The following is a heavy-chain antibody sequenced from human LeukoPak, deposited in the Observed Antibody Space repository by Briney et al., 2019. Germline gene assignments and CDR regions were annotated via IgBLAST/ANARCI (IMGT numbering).Heavy chain of an antibody. Sequence: SETLSLTCTVSGGSISSSSYYWGWIRQPPGKGLEWIGSIYYSGSTYYNPSLKSRVTISVDTSKNQFSLKLSSVTAADTAVYYCARQGGYSSGWYLGSWGQGTLVTVYS. V-gene: IGHV4-39*01. CDR2: IYYSGST. CDR1: GGSISSSSYY. CDR3: ARQGGYSSGWYLGS. J-gene: IGHJ4*02. D-gene: IGHD6-19*01.